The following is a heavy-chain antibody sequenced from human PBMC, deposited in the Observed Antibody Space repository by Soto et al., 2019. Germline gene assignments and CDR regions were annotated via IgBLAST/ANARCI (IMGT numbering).Heavy chain of an antibody. Sequence: QVQLVQSGAEVKKPGSSVKVSCKASGGTFSSYAISWVRQAPGQGLEWMGGIIPIFGTANYAQKFQGRVTITADDSPSTACMELSSLRSEDTAVYYCARHVPAAGYYYGMDVWGEGTTFTVST. V-gene: IGHV1-69*12. D-gene: IGHD2-2*01. CDR3: ARHVPAAGYYYGMDV. CDR2: IIPIFGTA. CDR1: GGTFSSYA. J-gene: IGHJ6*04.